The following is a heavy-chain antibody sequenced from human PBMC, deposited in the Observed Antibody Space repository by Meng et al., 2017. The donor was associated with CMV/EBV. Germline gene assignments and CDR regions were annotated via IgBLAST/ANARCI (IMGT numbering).Heavy chain of an antibody. CDR2: IDPEDGET. CDR3: ATATGYSYGLDV. V-gene: IGHV1-24*01. J-gene: IGHJ6*02. CDR1: GYTLTELS. Sequence: ASVKVSCKVSGYTLTELSMHWVRQAPGEGLEWMGGIDPEDGETNYAQKFQGRVTITEDTSTDTAYMGLSSLRSEVTAVYYCATATGYSYGLDVWGQGTTVTVSS.